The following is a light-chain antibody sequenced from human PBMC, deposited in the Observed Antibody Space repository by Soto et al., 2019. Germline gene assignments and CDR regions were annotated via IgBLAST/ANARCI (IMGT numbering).Light chain of an antibody. Sequence: QLTQSPSSLSASVGDRVTVTCRASQSINIYLNWYQQKPGKAPTLLIYGASTLQSGVPSRFSGGGPRTDFTLTISSLQTEDFATYYCQQSYRSPYTFGQGTKLEI. CDR3: QQSYRSPYT. CDR1: QSINIY. V-gene: IGKV1-39*01. CDR2: GAS. J-gene: IGKJ2*01.